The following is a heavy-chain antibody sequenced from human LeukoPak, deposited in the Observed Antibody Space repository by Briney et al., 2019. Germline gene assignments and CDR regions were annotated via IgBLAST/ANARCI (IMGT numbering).Heavy chain of an antibody. J-gene: IGHJ1*01. V-gene: IGHV4-59*01. D-gene: IGHD6-19*01. Sequence: SETLSLTCTVSGGSISSYYWNWIRQPPGKGLEWIGYIYYSGSTNYSPSLTSRVTISVDTSKNQFSLKLSSVTAADTAVYYCARGGWYPESFQHWGQGALVTVSS. CDR3: ARGGWYPESFQH. CDR1: GGSISSYY. CDR2: IYYSGST.